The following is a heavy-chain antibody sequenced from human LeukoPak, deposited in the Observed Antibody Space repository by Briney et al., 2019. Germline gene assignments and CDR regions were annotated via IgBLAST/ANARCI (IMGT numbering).Heavy chain of an antibody. J-gene: IGHJ5*02. D-gene: IGHD2-15*01. CDR2: INPNSGGI. CDR3: ARDLWGYCSGGSCYSGWFDP. Sequence: ASVKVSCKASGYTFTVYYMYWVRQAPGQGLEWMGWINPNSGGINYAQKFQGRVTMTRDTSISTAYMELSRLRSDDTAVYYCARDLWGYCSGGSCYSGWFDPWGQGTLVTVSS. V-gene: IGHV1-2*02. CDR1: GYTFTVYY.